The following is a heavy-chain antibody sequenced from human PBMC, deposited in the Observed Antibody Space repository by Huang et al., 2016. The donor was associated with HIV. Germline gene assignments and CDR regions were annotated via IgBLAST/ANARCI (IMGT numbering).Heavy chain of an antibody. CDR1: GGSFRGYY. CDR3: ARGQGGYYYYYMDV. V-gene: IGHV4-34*01. CDR2: INQSEST. J-gene: IGHJ6*03. Sequence: QVQLQQWGAGLLRPSETLSLTCAVYGGSFRGYYGTWISQPPGKGLEWIGEINQSESTNYKPSLRSRVTISVDTSRNQFSLTVTSGTAADTAVYYCARGQGGYYYYYMDVWGKGTTVTVSS.